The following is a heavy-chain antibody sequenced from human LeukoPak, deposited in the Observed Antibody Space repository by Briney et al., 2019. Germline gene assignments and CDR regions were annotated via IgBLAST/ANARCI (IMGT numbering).Heavy chain of an antibody. Sequence: ASVKVSFEASGYTFTGYYVHWVRQAPGQGLEWMGWINPNSGDTNYAQKFQGRVTMTRDTSISTAYMELSRLTSDDTAVYYCARGDHYDVLTGFQTPSHLSDYWGQGTLVTVSS. CDR2: INPNSGDT. D-gene: IGHD3-9*01. V-gene: IGHV1-2*02. J-gene: IGHJ4*02. CDR3: ARGDHYDVLTGFQTPSHLSDY. CDR1: GYTFTGYY.